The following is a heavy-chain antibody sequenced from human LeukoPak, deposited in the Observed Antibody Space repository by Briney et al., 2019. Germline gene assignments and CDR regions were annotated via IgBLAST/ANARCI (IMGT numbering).Heavy chain of an antibody. V-gene: IGHV3-7*02. CDR3: ATYKNQPHTLFFDF. D-gene: IGHD1-1*01. J-gene: IGHJ4*02. Sequence: PGGSLRLSCAAPGFTFSSYGMHWVRQAPGKGLEWVANINEDGSEKNYVDSVKGRFTTSRDNARNSLSLQMNSLRSEDTAVYYCATYKNQPHTLFFDFWGQGALVTVSS. CDR1: GFTFSSYG. CDR2: INEDGSEK.